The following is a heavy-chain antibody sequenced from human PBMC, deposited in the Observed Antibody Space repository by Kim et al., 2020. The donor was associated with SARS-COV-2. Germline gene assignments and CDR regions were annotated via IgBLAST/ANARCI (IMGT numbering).Heavy chain of an antibody. D-gene: IGHD3-16*01. J-gene: IGHJ3*02. CDR3: AREGGMQTSEDAFDI. CDR1: GYSLTHYA. Sequence: ASVKVSCKAFGYSLTHYAINWVRQAPGKGLEWMGWINTNTGNPTYAQDFTGRFVFSWDTSLSTAYLQINRLKAEDTAVYYCAREGGMQTSEDAFDIWGQGTMVIVSS. CDR2: INTNTGNP. V-gene: IGHV7-4-1*02.